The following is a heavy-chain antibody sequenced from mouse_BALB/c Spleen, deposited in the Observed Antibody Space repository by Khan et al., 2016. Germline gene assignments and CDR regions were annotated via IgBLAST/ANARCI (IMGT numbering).Heavy chain of an antibody. Sequence: EVQLQEAGPGLVKPSQSLSLTCTVTGYSITSDYAWNWIRQFPGNKLEWMGYISYSGYTTYNPSLKSRISITRDTSKNQFFLQLDSVTTEDTATXYCAKGRRKAWFAYWGQGTLVTVSA. CDR1: GYSITSDYA. CDR2: ISYSGYT. V-gene: IGHV3-2*02. J-gene: IGHJ3*01. CDR3: AKGRRKAWFAY.